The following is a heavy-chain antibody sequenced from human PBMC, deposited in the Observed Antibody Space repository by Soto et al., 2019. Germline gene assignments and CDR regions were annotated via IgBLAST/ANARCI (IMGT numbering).Heavy chain of an antibody. D-gene: IGHD1-7*01. CDR3: ASRDPGTSVDY. CDR2: IYRTGST. Sequence: SETLSLTCAVSGGSFTSNNWWTWVRQPPGQGLEWIGEIYRTGSTNHNPSLKSRVTISLDKSENQFSLKVTSLTAADTAVYYCASRDPGTSVDYWGQGTLVTVSS. CDR1: GGSFTSNNW. V-gene: IGHV4-4*02. J-gene: IGHJ4*02.